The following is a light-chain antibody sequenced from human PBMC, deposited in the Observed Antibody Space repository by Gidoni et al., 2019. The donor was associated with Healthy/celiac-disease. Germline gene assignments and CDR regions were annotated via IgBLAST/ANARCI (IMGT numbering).Light chain of an antibody. CDR1: QSLLHSNGYNY. CDR3: MQALQTIFT. CDR2: LGS. Sequence: DIVMTQSPLSLPVTPGEPASISCRSSQSLLHSNGYNYLDWYLQKPGQSPQLLIYLGSNRASGVPDRFRGSGSGTDFTLKISRVEAEDVGVYYCMQALQTIFTFGPGTKVEIK. V-gene: IGKV2-28*01. J-gene: IGKJ3*01.